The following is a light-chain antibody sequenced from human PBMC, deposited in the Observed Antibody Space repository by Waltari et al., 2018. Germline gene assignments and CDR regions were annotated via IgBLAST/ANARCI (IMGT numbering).Light chain of an antibody. CDR3: QQYNNWPYT. CDR1: RPLTTT. CDR2: GAS. V-gene: IGKV3-15*01. J-gene: IGKJ2*01. Sequence: VLTQSPGILSLSPPYRATLSCRASRPLTTTLAWYQQRIGQAPRLLIYGASTRATGFPPRFSGSGSGTEFTLTITSLQSEDYALYFCQQYNNWPYTFGQGTQLDIK.